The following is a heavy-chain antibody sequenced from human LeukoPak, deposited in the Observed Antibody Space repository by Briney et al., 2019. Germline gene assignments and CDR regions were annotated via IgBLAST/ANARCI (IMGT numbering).Heavy chain of an antibody. Sequence: SETLSLTCTVSGGSIRTFYWSWIRQPPGKGLEWIGYIYYSGNTKYNPTLKSRVSMSVDTSNNHFSLRLSSVTAADTAVYFCAGERSGYYYDRFDYWGQGNLVTVSS. CDR3: AGERSGYYYDRFDY. D-gene: IGHD3-22*01. CDR1: GGSIRTFY. CDR2: IYYSGNT. J-gene: IGHJ4*02. V-gene: IGHV4-59*08.